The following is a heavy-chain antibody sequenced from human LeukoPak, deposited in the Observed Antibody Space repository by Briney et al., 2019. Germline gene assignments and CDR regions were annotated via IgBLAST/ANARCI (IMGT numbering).Heavy chain of an antibody. Sequence: ASVKVSCKVSGHTLSQLSMHWVRQAPGQGLEWMGWINPNSGGTNYAQKFQGRVTMTRDTSISTAYMELSRLRSDDTAVYYCARYNGGEWSPLDYWGQGTLVTVSS. V-gene: IGHV1-2*02. CDR3: ARYNGGEWSPLDY. D-gene: IGHD1-14*01. CDR2: INPNSGGT. J-gene: IGHJ4*02. CDR1: GHTLSQLS.